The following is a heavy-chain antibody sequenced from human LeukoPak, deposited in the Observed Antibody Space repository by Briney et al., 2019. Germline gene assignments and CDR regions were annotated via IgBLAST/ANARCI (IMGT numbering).Heavy chain of an antibody. J-gene: IGHJ4*02. CDR2: ISSSSSYI. CDR3: ARDGIAAAGTPLDY. CDR1: GFTFSSYS. Sequence: PGGSLRLSCAASGFTFSSYSMNWVRQAPGKGLEWVSSISSSSSYIYYADSVKGRFTISRDNAKSSLYLQMNSLRAEDTAVYYCARDGIAAAGTPLDYWGQGTLVTVSS. D-gene: IGHD6-13*01. V-gene: IGHV3-21*01.